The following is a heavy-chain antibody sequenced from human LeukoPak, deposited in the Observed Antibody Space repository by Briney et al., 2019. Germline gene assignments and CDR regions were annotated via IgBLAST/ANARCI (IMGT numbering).Heavy chain of an antibody. J-gene: IGHJ4*02. D-gene: IGHD1-26*01. CDR2: ISSSSSYI. V-gene: IGHV3-21*01. Sequence: GGSLRLSCAASGFTFSSYSMNWVRQAPGKGLKWVSSISSSSSYIYYADSVKGRFTISRDNAKNSLYLQMNSLRAEDTAVYYCARDLLAVGDNWGQGTLVTVSS. CDR3: ARDLLAVGDN. CDR1: GFTFSSYS.